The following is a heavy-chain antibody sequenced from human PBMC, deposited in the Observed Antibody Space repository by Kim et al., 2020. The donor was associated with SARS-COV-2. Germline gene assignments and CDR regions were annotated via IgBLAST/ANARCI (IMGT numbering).Heavy chain of an antibody. Sequence: YADSVKGRFTISRDNSKNTLYLQMNSLRAEDTAVYYCAKDRAPEGATPWYWGQGTLVTVSS. J-gene: IGHJ4*02. D-gene: IGHD1-26*01. V-gene: IGHV3-30*02. CDR3: AKDRAPEGATPWY.